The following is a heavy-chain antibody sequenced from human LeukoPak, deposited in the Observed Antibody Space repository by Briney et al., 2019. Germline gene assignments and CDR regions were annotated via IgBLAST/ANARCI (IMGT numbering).Heavy chain of an antibody. Sequence: PGGSLRLSCAASGFTFSDYAMSWVRQAPGKGLEWVSAIGGSSDFTYYAEYVKGRFTISRDNSEETLYLQMNSLRAEDTAVYYCAKADRGWGVITKDWGQGTLVTVSS. D-gene: IGHD3-10*01. V-gene: IGHV3-23*01. CDR3: AKADRGWGVITKD. CDR1: GFTFSDYA. J-gene: IGHJ4*02. CDR2: IGGSSDFT.